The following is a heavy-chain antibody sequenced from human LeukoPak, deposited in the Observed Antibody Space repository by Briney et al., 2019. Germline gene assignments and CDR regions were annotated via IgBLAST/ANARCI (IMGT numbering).Heavy chain of an antibody. J-gene: IGHJ4*02. D-gene: IGHD3-9*01. CDR2: ISGSGGST. V-gene: IGHV3-23*01. Sequence: PGGSLRLSCAASGFTFSSYAMSWVRQAPGKGLEWVSAISGSGGSTYYADSVKGRFTISRDNSKNTLYLQMNSLRAEDTAVYYCATDRTRSHNTDISDYWGQGTLVTVSS. CDR3: ATDRTRSHNTDISDY. CDR1: GFTFSSYA.